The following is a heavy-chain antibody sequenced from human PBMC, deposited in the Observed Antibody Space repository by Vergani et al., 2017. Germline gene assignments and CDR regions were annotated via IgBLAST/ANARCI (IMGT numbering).Heavy chain of an antibody. V-gene: IGHV3-48*01. CDR2: ISSSSSTI. CDR3: ARASXAAAGTYYYYGMDV. D-gene: IGHD6-13*01. CDR1: GFTFSSYS. Sequence: EVRLLESGGGLVQPGGSLRLSCAASGFTFSSYSMNWVRQAPGKGLEWVSYISSSSSTIYYADSVKGRFTISRDNAKNSLYLQMNSLRAEDTAVYYCARASXAAAGTYYYYGMDVWGQGTTVTVSS. J-gene: IGHJ6*02.